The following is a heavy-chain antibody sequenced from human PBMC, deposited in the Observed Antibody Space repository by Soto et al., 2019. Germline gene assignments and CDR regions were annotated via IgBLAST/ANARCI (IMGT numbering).Heavy chain of an antibody. CDR1: GGSISSYY. D-gene: IGHD3-22*01. CDR2: IYYSGST. J-gene: IGHJ4*02. CDR3: ARSIDYDDRSFDY. V-gene: IGHV4-59*01. Sequence: SETLSLTCTVSGGSISSYYWSWIRQPPGKGLEWIGYIYYSGSTNYNPSLKSRVTISVDTSKNQFSLKLSSVTAADTAVYYCARSIDYDDRSFDYWGQGTLVTLSS.